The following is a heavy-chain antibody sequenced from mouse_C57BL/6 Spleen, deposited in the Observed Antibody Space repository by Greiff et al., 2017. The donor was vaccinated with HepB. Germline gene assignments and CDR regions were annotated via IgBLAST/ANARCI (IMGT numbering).Heavy chain of an antibody. CDR3: ARDGGYYDYDDAMDY. J-gene: IGHJ4*01. Sequence: EVKLMESEGGLVQPGSSMKLSCTASGFTFSDYYMAWVRQVPEKGLEWVANINYDGSSTYYLDSLKSRFIISRDNAKNILYLQMSSLKSEDTATYYCARDGGYYDYDDAMDYWGQGTSVTVSS. CDR1: GFTFSDYY. CDR2: INYDGSST. V-gene: IGHV5-16*01. D-gene: IGHD2-4*01.